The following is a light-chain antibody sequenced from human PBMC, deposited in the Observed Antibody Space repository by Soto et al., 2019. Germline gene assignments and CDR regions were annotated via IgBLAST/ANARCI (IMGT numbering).Light chain of an antibody. CDR2: GVS. J-gene: IGLJ1*01. CDR1: SSDVGGYKY. V-gene: IGLV2-11*01. CDR3: CSYAGGPEV. Sequence: QSALTQPRSVSGSPGQSVTISCTGTSSDVGGYKYVSWYQQKPGKAPKLIIYGVSRWPSGVPNRFSGSKSGNRASLTISGLQAEDEGDYYCCSYAGGPEVFXTGTNVTVL.